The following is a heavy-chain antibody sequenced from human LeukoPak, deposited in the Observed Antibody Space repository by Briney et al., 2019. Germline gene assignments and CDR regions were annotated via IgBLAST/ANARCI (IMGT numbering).Heavy chain of an antibody. J-gene: IGHJ4*02. V-gene: IGHV3-66*01. CDR3: ARERTAMVTGFDY. Sequence: PGGSLRLSCAASGFTVSSNYMSWVRQAPGKGLEWVSVIYSGGSTYYADSVKGRFTISRDNTKNTLYLQMNSLRAEDTAVYYCARERTAMVTGFDYWGRGTLVTVSS. CDR2: IYSGGST. D-gene: IGHD5-18*01. CDR1: GFTVSSNY.